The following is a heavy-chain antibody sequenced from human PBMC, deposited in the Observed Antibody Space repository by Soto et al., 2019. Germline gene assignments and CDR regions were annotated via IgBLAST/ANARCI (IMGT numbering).Heavy chain of an antibody. V-gene: IGHV1-69*02. CDR1: GGTFSTYT. Sequence: SVKVSCKASGGTFSTYTIIWVRQAPGQGLEWMGRILPMLDITNSAQRFQARVTITADKSTSTAYLELSSLRSEDTAVYYCTLGSWSAETFDIWGRGTMVTVSS. CDR3: TLGSWSAETFDI. CDR2: ILPMLDIT. J-gene: IGHJ3*02. D-gene: IGHD6-13*01.